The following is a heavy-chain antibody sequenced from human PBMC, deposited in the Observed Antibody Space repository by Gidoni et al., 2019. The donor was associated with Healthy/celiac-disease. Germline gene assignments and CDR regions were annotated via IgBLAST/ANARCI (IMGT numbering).Heavy chain of an antibody. J-gene: IGHJ4*02. CDR2: IMQDGSEK. CDR1: GVTCSGYW. CDR3: ARESKESSGWPYFRSGGAYYFDY. D-gene: IGHD6-19*01. V-gene: IGHV3-7*01. Sequence: EVQLVESGGGLVQPGGSLRLSCAASGVTCSGYWRSWVRQAPGKGLEWVANIMQDGSEKYYVDSVKGRFTISRDNAKNSLYLQMNSLRAEDTAVYYCARESKESSGWPYFRSGGAYYFDYWGQGTLVTVSS.